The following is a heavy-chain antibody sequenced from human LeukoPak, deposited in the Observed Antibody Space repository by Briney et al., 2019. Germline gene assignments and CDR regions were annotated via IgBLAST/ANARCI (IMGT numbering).Heavy chain of an antibody. CDR3: ARAPQYYDSSGYYYYYMDV. CDR2: IYYSGST. D-gene: IGHD3-22*01. V-gene: IGHV4-59*01. Sequence: SETLSLTCTVSGGSISTYYWSWIRPPPGKRLEWIGYIYYSGSTNYNPSLKSRVTLSVDTSKNQFSLNLSSVTAADTAVYYCARAPQYYDSSGYYYYYMDVWGKGTTVTVSS. J-gene: IGHJ6*03. CDR1: GGSISTYY.